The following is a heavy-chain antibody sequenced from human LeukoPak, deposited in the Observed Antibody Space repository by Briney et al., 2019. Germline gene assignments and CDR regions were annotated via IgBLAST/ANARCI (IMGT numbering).Heavy chain of an antibody. J-gene: IGHJ3*02. Sequence: SETLSLTCSVSGGSISSYYWSWIRQPPGKGLEWIGYIYYSGSTNYNPSLKSRVTISVDTSKNQFSLKLSSVTAADTAVYYCARHVSGSGWEDDAFDIWGQGTMVTVSS. CDR1: GGSISSYY. CDR3: ARHVSGSGWEDDAFDI. CDR2: IYYSGST. V-gene: IGHV4-59*08. D-gene: IGHD6-19*01.